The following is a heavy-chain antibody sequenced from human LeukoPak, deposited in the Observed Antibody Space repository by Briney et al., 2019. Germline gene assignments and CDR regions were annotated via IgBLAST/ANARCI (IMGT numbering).Heavy chain of an antibody. CDR3: ARARYDSSGYWFDP. CDR1: GFTFSSYS. D-gene: IGHD3-22*01. J-gene: IGHJ5*02. Sequence: PGGSLRLSCAAYGFTFSSYSMNWVRQAPGKGLEWVSVIYSGGSTYYADSVKGRFTISRDNSKNTLYLQMNSLRAEDTAVYYCARARYDSSGYWFDPWGQGTLVTVSS. CDR2: IYSGGST. V-gene: IGHV3-66*01.